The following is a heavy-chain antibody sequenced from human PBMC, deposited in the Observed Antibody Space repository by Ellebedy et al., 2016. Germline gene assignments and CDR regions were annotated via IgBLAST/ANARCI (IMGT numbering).Heavy chain of an antibody. CDR1: GGSISNGDYY. Sequence: LSXTVSGGSISNGDYYWSWIRQPPGKGLEWIGYIYYSGRPNYNPALKSRLTITVDTSKSQFSLKLTSLTAANTAIYYCARAVGYGDLHAFDIWGRGTMVTVSS. V-gene: IGHV4-30-4*01. CDR2: IYYSGRP. CDR3: ARAVGYGDLHAFDI. J-gene: IGHJ3*02. D-gene: IGHD4-17*01.